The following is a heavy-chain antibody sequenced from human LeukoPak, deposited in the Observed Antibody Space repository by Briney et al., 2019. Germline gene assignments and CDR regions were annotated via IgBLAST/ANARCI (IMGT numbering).Heavy chain of an antibody. CDR1: GYSFTSYW. J-gene: IGHJ3*02. D-gene: IGHD4-11*01. CDR2: IYPDDSDT. CDR3: ARRLRTTVTTRAFDI. Sequence: PGGSLRLSCKGSGYSFTSYWIGWVRQMPGKGLEWMGIIYPDDSDTRYSPSFQGQVTISADKSISTAYLQLSSLKASDTAMYYCARRLRTTVTTRAFDIWGQGTMVTVSS. V-gene: IGHV5-51*01.